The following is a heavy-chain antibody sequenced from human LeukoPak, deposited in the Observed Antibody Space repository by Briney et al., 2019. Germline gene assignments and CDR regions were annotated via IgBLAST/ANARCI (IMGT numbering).Heavy chain of an antibody. V-gene: IGHV1-46*01. CDR3: ARGVHVRTYDSHHNCFDP. Sequence: ASVKVSCKASGYTFTNYYMYWVRQAPGQGLEWVGLINPSGGSTNYAQKFQGRVTVTRDMSTSTVYMEVNSLRSEDTAVYYCARGVHVRTYDSHHNCFDPWAREPWSPSPQ. J-gene: IGHJ5*02. D-gene: IGHD3-22*01. CDR2: INPSGGST. CDR1: GYTFTNYY.